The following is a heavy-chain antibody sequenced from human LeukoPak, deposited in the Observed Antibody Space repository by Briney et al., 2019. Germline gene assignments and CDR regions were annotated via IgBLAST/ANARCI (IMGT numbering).Heavy chain of an antibody. D-gene: IGHD3-3*01. CDR3: ARDLRRTIFGVVIYYGMDV. V-gene: IGHV3-21*01. J-gene: IGHJ6*02. Sequence: GGSLRLSCAASGFTFSNYAMSWVRQAPGKGLEWVSSISSSSTYIYYADSVKGRFTVSRDSAKNSLYPQMNSLRAEDTAVYYCARDLRRTIFGVVIYYGMDVWGQGTTVTVSS. CDR1: GFTFSNYA. CDR2: ISSSSTYI.